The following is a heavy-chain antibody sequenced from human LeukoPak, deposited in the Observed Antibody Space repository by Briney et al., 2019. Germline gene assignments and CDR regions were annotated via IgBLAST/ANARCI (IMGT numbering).Heavy chain of an antibody. CDR1: GFIFNNYA. V-gene: IGHV3-9*01. CDR2: ISWNSGSI. D-gene: IGHD6-19*01. J-gene: IGHJ4*02. CDR3: AKDNRRHYTSGPNPDSLH. Sequence: GRSLRLSCAGSGFIFNNYAMHWVRQPPGKGLEWVSRISWNSGSIDYADSVKGRFTISRDNAKNSLYLQMNSLRVEDTAFYYSAKDNRRHYTSGPNPDSLHWGQGALVTVSS.